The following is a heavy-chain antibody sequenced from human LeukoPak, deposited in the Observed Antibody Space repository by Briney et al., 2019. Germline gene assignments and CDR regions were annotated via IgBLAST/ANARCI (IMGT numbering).Heavy chain of an antibody. Sequence: SETLSLTCTFSGGSISNSSSYWGWIRQPPGRGLEWIGSIYYSGSTYNNPSLKSRVLISVDPSQNQFCVKLTSVTAADTAVYYCARHPKSASLKKRGPPNRLVYMTTVTTFDYWGQGTLVIVSS. CDR2: IYYSGST. CDR1: GGSISNSSSY. J-gene: IGHJ4*02. V-gene: IGHV4-39*01. D-gene: IGHD4-17*01. CDR3: ARHPKSASLKKRGPPNRLVYMTTVTTFDY.